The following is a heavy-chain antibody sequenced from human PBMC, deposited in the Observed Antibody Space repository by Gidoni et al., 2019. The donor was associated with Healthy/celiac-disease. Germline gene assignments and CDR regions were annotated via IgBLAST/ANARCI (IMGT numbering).Heavy chain of an antibody. CDR3: ARSALPYSGSYHFDY. CDR2: INPNSGGT. CDR1: GYPFPGYY. V-gene: IGHV1-2*02. Sequence: QVQLVQSGAEVKQPGASVKVSCKSSGYPFPGYYMHWVRQAPGQGLAWMGWINPNSGGTNYAQKFQGRVTMTRDKSISTAYMALSRLRADDTAVYYCARSALPYSGSYHFDYWGQGTLVTVSS. J-gene: IGHJ4*02. D-gene: IGHD1-26*01.